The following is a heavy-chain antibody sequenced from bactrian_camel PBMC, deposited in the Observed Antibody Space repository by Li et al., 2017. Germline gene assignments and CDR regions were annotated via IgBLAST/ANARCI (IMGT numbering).Heavy chain of an antibody. V-gene: IGHV3S1*01. J-gene: IGHJ4*01. CDR2: IFSGGPYT. CDR3: ALGRFPTCGPWWRESDSYMY. D-gene: IGHD7*01. CDR1: RDTWRRFP. Sequence: QVQLVESGGGSVQAGGSLKLSCLVLRDTWRRFPNLCLAWFRQTPGQEREGVAAIFSGGPYTYYADWVKGRFTISKDNAKNTLYLQMNSLKPDDTAMYYCALGRFPTCGPWWRESDSYMYWGQGTQVTVS.